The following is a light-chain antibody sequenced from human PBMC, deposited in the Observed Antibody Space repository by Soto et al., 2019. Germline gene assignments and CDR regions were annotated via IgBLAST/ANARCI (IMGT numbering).Light chain of an antibody. Sequence: QSALTQPASVSGSPGQSITISCTGTSSDIGGYDYVSWYQQYPGKAPKLMIYDVSNRPSGVSYRFSGSKSANTASLTISGLQAEDEADYYCNSYTTSSSLYVFGTGTKVTVL. CDR1: SSDIGGYDY. V-gene: IGLV2-14*01. J-gene: IGLJ1*01. CDR3: NSYTTSSSLYV. CDR2: DVS.